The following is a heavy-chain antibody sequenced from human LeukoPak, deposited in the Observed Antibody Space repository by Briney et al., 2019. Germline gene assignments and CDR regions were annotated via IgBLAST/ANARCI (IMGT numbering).Heavy chain of an antibody. CDR3: ARGEHGTTWFVDY. V-gene: IGHV1-18*01. CDR1: GYTFTNYG. J-gene: IGHJ4*02. CDR2: ISSYNGNT. Sequence: ASVKVSCKASGYTFTNYGISWVRQAPGQGLEWMGWISSYNGNTNYAQKFQGRVTMTTDTFTNTIYMELRSLRSDDTAVYYCARGEHGTTWFVDYWGQGTQVTVSS. D-gene: IGHD3-10*01.